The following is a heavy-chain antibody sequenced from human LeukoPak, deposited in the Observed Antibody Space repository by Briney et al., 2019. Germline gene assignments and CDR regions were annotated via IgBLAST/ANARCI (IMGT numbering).Heavy chain of an antibody. J-gene: IGHJ4*02. CDR2: LIPIFGTA. V-gene: IGHV1-69*06. Sequence: SVKVSCKASGGTFSSYAISWVRQAPGQGLEWMGGLIPIFGTANYAQKFQGRVTITADKSTSTAYMELSSLRSEDTAVYYCARARLDILTGYPLYYFDYWGQGTLVTVSS. D-gene: IGHD3-9*01. CDR3: ARARLDILTGYPLYYFDY. CDR1: GGTFSSYA.